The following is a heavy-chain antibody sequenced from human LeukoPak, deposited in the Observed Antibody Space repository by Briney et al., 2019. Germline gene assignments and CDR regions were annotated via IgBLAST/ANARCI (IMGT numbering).Heavy chain of an antibody. Sequence: SETLSLTCAVYGGSFSDYYWNWIRQPPGKGLEWIGEINHTGSTNYNPSLKSRVTISVDTSKNQFSLKLSSVTAADTAVYYCARREGYSYGSDWFDPWGQGTLVTVSS. D-gene: IGHD5-18*01. CDR3: ARREGYSYGSDWFDP. CDR2: INHTGST. V-gene: IGHV4-34*01. J-gene: IGHJ5*02. CDR1: GGSFSDYY.